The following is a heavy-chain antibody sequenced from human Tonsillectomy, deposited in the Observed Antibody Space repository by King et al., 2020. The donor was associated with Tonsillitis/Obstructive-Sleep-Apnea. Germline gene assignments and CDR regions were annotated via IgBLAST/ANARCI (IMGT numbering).Heavy chain of an antibody. CDR2: IITGNGNT. V-gene: IGHV1-3*04. Sequence: QLQLVQSGAEVKKPGASVKVSCKASGYTFTSYALQWVRQAPGQRLEWMGWIITGNGNTKYSQNFQDRVTITRDTSASTAYMELSSLTSEDTAVHYCVRSSGLYYFDYWGQGTLVTVSS. D-gene: IGHD6-19*01. CDR1: GYTFTSYA. J-gene: IGHJ4*02. CDR3: VRSSGLYYFDY.